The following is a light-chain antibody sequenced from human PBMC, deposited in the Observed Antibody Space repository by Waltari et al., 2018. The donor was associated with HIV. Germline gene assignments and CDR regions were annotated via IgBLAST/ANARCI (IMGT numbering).Light chain of an antibody. CDR2: EVL. J-gene: IGLJ1*01. CDR3: SSYTINNDYV. CDR1: SSAVGRYNY. Sequence: QSALTQPASVSGSPGQSITISCTGTSSAVGRYNYVSWYQHHPGKAPKLMIYEVLNRPSGISNRFSGSKSGNTASLTISGLQAEDEADYYCSSYTINNDYVFGTGTRVTVL. V-gene: IGLV2-14*01.